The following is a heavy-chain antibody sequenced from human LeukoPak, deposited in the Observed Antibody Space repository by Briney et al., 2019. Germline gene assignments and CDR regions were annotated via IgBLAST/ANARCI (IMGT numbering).Heavy chain of an antibody. Sequence: GRSLRFSCAASGFTFSSYAMHWVRQAPGKGLEWVAVISYDGSNKYYADSVKGRFTISRDNSKNTLYLQMNSLRAEDTAVYYCARPGSEWLLLPFFDYWGQGTLVTVSS. D-gene: IGHD3-22*01. CDR3: ARPGSEWLLLPFFDY. CDR2: ISYDGSNK. V-gene: IGHV3-30-3*01. J-gene: IGHJ4*02. CDR1: GFTFSSYA.